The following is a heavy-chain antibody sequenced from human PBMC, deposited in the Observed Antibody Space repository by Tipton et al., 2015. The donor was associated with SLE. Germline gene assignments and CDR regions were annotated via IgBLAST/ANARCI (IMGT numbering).Heavy chain of an antibody. V-gene: IGHV3-30*04. J-gene: IGHJ6*02. CDR1: GFTFSSYD. CDR3: ARVLGSYYGMDV. CDR2: ISYDGTNK. Sequence: RSLRLSCAASGFTFSSYDMHWVRQAPGKGLEWVAVISYDGTNKYYADSVKGRFTTSRDNSKNTLYLQMNSLRAEDTAVYYCARVLGSYYGMDVWGQGTTVTVSS.